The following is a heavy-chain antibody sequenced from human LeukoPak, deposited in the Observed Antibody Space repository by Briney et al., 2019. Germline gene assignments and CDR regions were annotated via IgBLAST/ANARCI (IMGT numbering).Heavy chain of an antibody. CDR3: ARDGLGCGHAMNV. Sequence: ASETLSLTCAVYGGSFSGYYWSWIRQPPGKGLEWIGYIYHSGSTYYNPSLKSRVTISVDRSKNQISLKLSSVTAADTAVYYCARDGLGCGHAMNVWGQGTTVTLSS. CDR2: IYHSGST. D-gene: IGHD2-15*01. CDR1: GGSFSGYY. V-gene: IGHV4-34*01. J-gene: IGHJ6*02.